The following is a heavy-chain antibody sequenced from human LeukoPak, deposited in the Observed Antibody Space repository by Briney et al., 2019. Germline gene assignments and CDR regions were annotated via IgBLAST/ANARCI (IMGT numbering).Heavy chain of an antibody. CDR3: ARDFGYCSSTSCYRTHWFDP. Sequence: PGGSLRLSCAASGFTFSTYSMNWVRQAPGKGLEWVSSISSDSNYIYYADSLKGRFTISRDNAKNSLYLQMNSLRAEDTAVYYCARDFGYCSSTSCYRTHWFDPWGQGTLVTVSS. CDR2: ISSDSNYI. D-gene: IGHD2-2*02. V-gene: IGHV3-21*01. J-gene: IGHJ5*02. CDR1: GFTFSTYS.